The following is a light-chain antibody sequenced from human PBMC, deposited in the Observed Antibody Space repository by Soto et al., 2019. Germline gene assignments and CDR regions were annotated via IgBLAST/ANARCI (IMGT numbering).Light chain of an antibody. V-gene: IGLV1-44*01. CDR1: SSDTAGYN. Sequence: QSALTQPASVSGSPGQSITISCTGTSSDTAGYNYVSWYQQLPGTAPKLLIYSNNQRPSGVPDRFSGSKSGTSASLAISGLQSEDEADYYCAAWDDSLNGYVFGTGTKLTVL. CDR3: AAWDDSLNGYV. CDR2: SNN. J-gene: IGLJ1*01.